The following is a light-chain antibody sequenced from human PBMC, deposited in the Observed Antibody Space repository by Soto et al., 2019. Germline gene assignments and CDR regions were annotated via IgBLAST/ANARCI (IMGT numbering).Light chain of an antibody. CDR2: GAS. CDR3: QQYNNWPWT. Sequence: EIVMTQSPAALSVSPGERATLSCRASQSVSSNLAWYQQKPGQAPRLLIYGASTRATGIPARFSGSGSGTEFTLTISSLQSEDFAVFYCQQYNNWPWTFGPGTKVDLK. J-gene: IGKJ1*01. V-gene: IGKV3-15*01. CDR1: QSVSSN.